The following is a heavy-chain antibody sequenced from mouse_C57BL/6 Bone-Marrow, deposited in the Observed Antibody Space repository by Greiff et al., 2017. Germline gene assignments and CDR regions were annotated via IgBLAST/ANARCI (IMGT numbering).Heavy chain of an antibody. CDR3: TTGTTVVSNFDY. CDR1: GFNIKDDY. V-gene: IGHV14-4*01. Sequence: EVHLVESGAELVRPGASVKLSCTASGFNIKDDYMHWVKQRPEQGLEWIGWIEPENGDTEYASKFQGKATITADTSSNTAYLQLSSLTSEDTAVYYCTTGTTVVSNFDYWGQGTTLTVSS. J-gene: IGHJ2*01. CDR2: IEPENGDT. D-gene: IGHD1-1*01.